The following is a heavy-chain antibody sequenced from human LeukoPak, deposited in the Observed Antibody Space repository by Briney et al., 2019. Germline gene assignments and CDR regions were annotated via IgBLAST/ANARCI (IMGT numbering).Heavy chain of an antibody. CDR1: GYTFTGYY. V-gene: IGHV1-46*01. Sequence: ASVKVSCKASGYTFTGYYMHWVRQAPGQGLEWMGIINPSGGSTSYAQKFQGRVTMTRDMSTSTVYMELSSLRSEDTAVYYCARDEWLGEQQLERTGFDYWGQGTLVTVSS. J-gene: IGHJ4*02. CDR3: ARDEWLGEQQLERTGFDY. D-gene: IGHD6-13*01. CDR2: INPSGGST.